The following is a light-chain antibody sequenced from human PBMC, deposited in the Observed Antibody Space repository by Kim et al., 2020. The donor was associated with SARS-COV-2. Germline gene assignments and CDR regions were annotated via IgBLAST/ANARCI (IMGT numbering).Light chain of an antibody. V-gene: IGKV3-15*01. CDR2: GAS. CDR3: QQYNRWPPYI. Sequence: STGERPTPSCRAGQSVTSNLAWYQQRRGQAPRLLIYGASIRATGIPDRFSGSGSGTEFTLTISSLQPEDFALYYCQQYNRWPPYIFGQGTKLEI. CDR1: QSVTSN. J-gene: IGKJ2*01.